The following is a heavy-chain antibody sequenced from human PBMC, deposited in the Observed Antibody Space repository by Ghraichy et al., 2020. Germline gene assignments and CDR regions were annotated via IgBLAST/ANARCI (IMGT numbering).Heavy chain of an antibody. J-gene: IGHJ4*02. CDR2: IRQDGNEK. CDR1: GFTFSGYW. Sequence: GGSLRLSCVASGFTFSGYWMQWVRQAPGKGLEWVANIRQDGNEKYYVDSVTGRFTISRDNAGNSLYLQMNSLRADATAVDYCARRYFDSWGQGTLVTVSS. CDR3: ARRYFDS. V-gene: IGHV3-7*03.